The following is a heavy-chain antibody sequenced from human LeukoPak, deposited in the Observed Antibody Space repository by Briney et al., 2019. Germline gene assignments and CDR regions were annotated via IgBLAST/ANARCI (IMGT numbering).Heavy chain of an antibody. CDR3: ARDQTAPGSYPRDNWFDP. D-gene: IGHD2-15*01. CDR1: GGTFSSYA. CDR2: IIPIFGTA. Sequence: SVTVSCKASGGTFSSYAISWVRQAPGQGLEWMGGIIPIFGTANYAQKFQGRVTITADESTSTAYMELSSLRSEDTAVYYCARDQTAPGSYPRDNWFDPWGQGTLVTVSS. J-gene: IGHJ5*02. V-gene: IGHV1-69*01.